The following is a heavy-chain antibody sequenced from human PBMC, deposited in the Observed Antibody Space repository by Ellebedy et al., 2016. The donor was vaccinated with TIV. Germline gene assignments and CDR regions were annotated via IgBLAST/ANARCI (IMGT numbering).Heavy chain of an antibody. CDR2: IKEDETEK. CDR3: SRNLGHYMLSD. Sequence: GGSLRLSXTASGFTFSRRWMGWVRQAPGKGLEWVANIKEDETEKYYAESVKGRFTISRDNAKNSLYLEMKSLRAEDTAMYYCSRNLGHYMLSDWGQGSLVTVSS. V-gene: IGHV3-7*01. CDR1: GFTFSRRW. J-gene: IGHJ4*02. D-gene: IGHD2-8*01.